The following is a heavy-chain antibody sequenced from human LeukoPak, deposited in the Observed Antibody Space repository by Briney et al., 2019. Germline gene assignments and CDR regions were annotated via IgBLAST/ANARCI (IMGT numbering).Heavy chain of an antibody. CDR1: GFTFSSYW. CDR3: AREYYDILTGPQTSIDY. Sequence: GGSLRLSCAASGFTFSSYWMHWVRQVPGKGLVWVSRINTDGSSTNYADSVKGRFTISRDNSKNTLYLQMNSLRAEDTAVYYCAREYYDILTGPQTSIDYWGQGTLVTVSS. D-gene: IGHD3-9*01. CDR2: INTDGSST. V-gene: IGHV3-74*01. J-gene: IGHJ4*02.